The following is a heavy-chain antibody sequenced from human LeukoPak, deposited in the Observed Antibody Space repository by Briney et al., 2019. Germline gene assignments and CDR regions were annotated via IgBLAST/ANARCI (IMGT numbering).Heavy chain of an antibody. V-gene: IGHV4-34*01. CDR1: GGSFSGYY. Sequence: SETLSLTCAVYGGSFSGYYWSWIRQPPGKGLEWIGEINHSGSTNYNPSLKSRVTISVDTSKNQFPLKLSSVTAADTAVYYCARGRAPTYYYGSGSSYWGQGTLVTVSS. CDR2: INHSGST. CDR3: ARGRAPTYYYGSGSSY. J-gene: IGHJ4*02. D-gene: IGHD3-10*01.